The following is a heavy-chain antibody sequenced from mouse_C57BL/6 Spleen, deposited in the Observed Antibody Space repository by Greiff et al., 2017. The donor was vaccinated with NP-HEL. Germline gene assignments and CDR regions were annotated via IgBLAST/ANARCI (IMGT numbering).Heavy chain of an antibody. CDR1: GFTFSDYG. CDR2: ISSGSSTI. CDR3: ARRYYDYDRGFYYAMDY. Sequence: EVKLAESGGGLVKPGGSLKLSCAASGFTFSDYGMHWVRQAPEKGLEWVAYISSGSSTIYYADTVKGRFTISRDNAKNTLFLQMTSLRSEDTAMYYCARRYYDYDRGFYYAMDYWGQGTSVTVSS. V-gene: IGHV5-17*01. J-gene: IGHJ4*01. D-gene: IGHD2-4*01.